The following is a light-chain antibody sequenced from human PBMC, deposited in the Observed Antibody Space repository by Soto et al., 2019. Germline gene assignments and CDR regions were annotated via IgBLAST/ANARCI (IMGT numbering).Light chain of an antibody. V-gene: IGKV2-30*01. CDR1: QSLVYTDGYTY. CDR3: MQGTRWPPYT. Sequence: DVVVTQSPLSLPVTLGRPASISCRSRQSLVYTDGYTYLNWFQQRPGQSPRRLIFRVSNRGSGVPDRFSGSGSGTDFTLKISRVEAEDVGVSYCMQGTRWPPYTFGQGTKLEIK. CDR2: RVS. J-gene: IGKJ2*01.